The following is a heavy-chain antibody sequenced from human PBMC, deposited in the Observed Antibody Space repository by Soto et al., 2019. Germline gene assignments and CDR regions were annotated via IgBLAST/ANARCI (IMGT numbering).Heavy chain of an antibody. CDR1: GGSFSGYY. Sequence: SETLSLTCAVYGGSFSGYYWSWIRQPPGKGLEWIGEINHGGNTNYNPSLKSRVTISVDTSKNQFSLKLSSVTAADTAVYYCARITPVVTHTFRDYWCQGTLVT. CDR3: ARITPVVTHTFRDY. J-gene: IGHJ4*02. V-gene: IGHV4-34*01. CDR2: INHGGNT. D-gene: IGHD2-21*02.